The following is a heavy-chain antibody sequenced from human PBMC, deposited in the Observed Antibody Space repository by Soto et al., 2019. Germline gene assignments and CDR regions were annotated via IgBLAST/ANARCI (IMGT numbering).Heavy chain of an antibody. Sequence: SDTLSLTCTVSGGSISSYYWSWIRQPPGKGLEWIGYIYYSGSTYYNPSLKSRVTISVDTSKNQFSLKLSSVTAADTAVYYCARDSPGIVATTSNWFDPWGQGTLVTVSS. V-gene: IGHV4-59*12. CDR2: IYYSGST. CDR3: ARDSPGIVATTSNWFDP. D-gene: IGHD5-12*01. CDR1: GGSISSYY. J-gene: IGHJ5*02.